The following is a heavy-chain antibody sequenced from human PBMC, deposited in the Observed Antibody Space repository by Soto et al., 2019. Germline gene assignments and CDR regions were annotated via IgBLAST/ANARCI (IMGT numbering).Heavy chain of an antibody. CDR1: GFTFSNYA. Sequence: GSLRLSCAASGFTFSNYAMSWVRQAPGKGLEWVSAISGSGADTYYADSVKGRFTISRDNSKNTLYLQMSSLRAEDTAVYYCAKWHYFGSGSYAGRGIDYWGQGSLVTVSS. V-gene: IGHV3-23*01. J-gene: IGHJ4*02. CDR3: AKWHYFGSGSYAGRGIDY. CDR2: ISGSGADT. D-gene: IGHD3-10*01.